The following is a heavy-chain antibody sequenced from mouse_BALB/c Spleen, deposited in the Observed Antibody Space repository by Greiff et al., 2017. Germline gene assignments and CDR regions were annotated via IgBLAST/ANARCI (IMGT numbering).Heavy chain of an antibody. J-gene: IGHJ4*01. CDR3: ARNPLYYYGSSYEAMDY. V-gene: IGHV2-6-4*01. CDR1: GFSLSRYS. CDR2: IWGGGST. D-gene: IGHD1-1*01. Sequence: VQLVESGPGLVAPSQSLSITCTVSGFSLSRYSVHWVRQPPGKGLEWLGMIWGGGSTDYNSALKSRLSISKDNSKSQVFLKMNSLQTDDTAMYYCARNPLYYYGSSYEAMDYWGQGTSVTVSS.